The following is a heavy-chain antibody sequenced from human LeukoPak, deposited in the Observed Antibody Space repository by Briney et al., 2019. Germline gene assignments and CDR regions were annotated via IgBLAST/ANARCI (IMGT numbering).Heavy chain of an antibody. CDR2: ISAYNGNT. D-gene: IGHD6-13*01. CDR1: GYTFTSYG. V-gene: IGHV1-18*04. J-gene: IGHJ4*02. Sequence: ASVKVSCKASGYTFTSYGISWVRQAPGQGLEWMGWISAYNGNTNYAQKLQGRVTMTTDTSTSTAYMELRSLRSDDTAVYYCAGGPSSWPPYYFDYWGQGTLVTVSS. CDR3: AGGPSSWPPYYFDY.